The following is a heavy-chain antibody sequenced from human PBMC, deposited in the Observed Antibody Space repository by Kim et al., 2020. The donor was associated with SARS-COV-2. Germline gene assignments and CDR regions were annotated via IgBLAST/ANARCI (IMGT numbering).Heavy chain of an antibody. CDR2: IYTSGST. V-gene: IGHV4-4*07. CDR3: ARGRPRIAAPEEFDY. CDR1: GGSISSYY. Sequence: SETLSLTCTVSGGSISSYYWSWIRQPAGKGLEWIGRIYTSGSTNYNPSLKSRVTMSVDTSKNQFSLKLSSVTAADTAVYYCARGRPRIAAPEEFDYWGQGTLVTVSA. D-gene: IGHD6-13*01. J-gene: IGHJ4*02.